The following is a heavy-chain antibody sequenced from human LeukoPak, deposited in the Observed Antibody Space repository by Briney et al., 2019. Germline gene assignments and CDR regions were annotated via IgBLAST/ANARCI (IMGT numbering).Heavy chain of an antibody. CDR2: INPNSGGT. D-gene: IGHD6-19*01. CDR3: ARDKVAVAGVYDY. Sequence: ASVKVSCKASGYTFTGYYMHWVRQAPGQGLEWMGWINPNSGGTNYAQKFQGRVTMTRDTSISTAYMELSRVRSDDTAVYYCARDKVAVAGVYDYWGQGTLVTVSS. CDR1: GYTFTGYY. V-gene: IGHV1-2*02. J-gene: IGHJ4*02.